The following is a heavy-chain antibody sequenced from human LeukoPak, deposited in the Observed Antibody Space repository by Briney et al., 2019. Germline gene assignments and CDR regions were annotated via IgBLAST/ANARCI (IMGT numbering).Heavy chain of an antibody. CDR1: GYTFTNYG. Sequence: ASVKVSCKTSGYTFTNYGISWVRQAPGQGLEWMGWINPNSGGTNYAQKFQGRVTMTRDTSISTAYMELSRLRSDDTAVYYCAREDGDYDGHSDYWGQGTLVTVSS. CDR3: AREDGDYDGHSDY. J-gene: IGHJ4*02. V-gene: IGHV1-2*02. CDR2: INPNSGGT. D-gene: IGHD4-17*01.